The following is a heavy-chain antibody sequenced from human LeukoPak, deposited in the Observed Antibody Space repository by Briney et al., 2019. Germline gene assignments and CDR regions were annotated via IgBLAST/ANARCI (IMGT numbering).Heavy chain of an antibody. V-gene: IGHV4-34*01. D-gene: IGHD6-19*01. J-gene: IGHJ4*02. Sequence: SETLSLTCAVYGGSFSGYYWSWIRQPPGKGLEWIGEINHSGSTNYNPSLKSRVTISVDTSKNQFSLKLSSVTAADAAVYYCARTYSSGWYGDFDYWGQGTLVTVSS. CDR1: GGSFSGYY. CDR2: INHSGST. CDR3: ARTYSSGWYGDFDY.